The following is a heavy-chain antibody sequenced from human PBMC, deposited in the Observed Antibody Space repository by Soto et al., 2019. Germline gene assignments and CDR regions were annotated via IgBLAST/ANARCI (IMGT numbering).Heavy chain of an antibody. Sequence: PSETLSLTCAVYGGSFSGYYWSWIRQPPGKGLGWIGEINHSGSTNYNPSLKSRVTISVDTSKNQFSLKLSSVTAADTAVYYCARGDRDFWSGYYPLGYYGMDVWGKGNTVTV. J-gene: IGHJ6*04. CDR2: INHSGST. CDR1: GGSFSGYY. D-gene: IGHD3-3*01. CDR3: ARGDRDFWSGYYPLGYYGMDV. V-gene: IGHV4-34*01.